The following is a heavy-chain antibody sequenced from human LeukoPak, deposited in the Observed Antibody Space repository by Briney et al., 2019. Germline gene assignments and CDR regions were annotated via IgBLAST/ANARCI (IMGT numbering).Heavy chain of an antibody. CDR1: GFTFSSYA. Sequence: GGSLRLSCAASGFTFSSYATHWVRQAPGKGLEWVAVISYDGSNKYYADSVKGRFTISRDNSKNTLYLQMNSLRAEDTAVYYCARDFRAYCGGDCYSGDAFDIWGQGTMVTVSS. CDR3: ARDFRAYCGGDCYSGDAFDI. CDR2: ISYDGSNK. V-gene: IGHV3-30*04. J-gene: IGHJ3*02. D-gene: IGHD2-21*02.